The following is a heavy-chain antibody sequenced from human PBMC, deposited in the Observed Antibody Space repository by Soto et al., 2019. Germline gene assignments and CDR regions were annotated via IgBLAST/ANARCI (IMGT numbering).Heavy chain of an antibody. Sequence: PGESLKISCKGFGDSFTTYWVGWVRQMPGKGLEWMGIIYPGDSDTTYSPSFQGQVTMSADRSISTAYLQWSSLKASDSATYYCARQSTKRIGRTYRYKGMDFWGLGSTVTVSS. CDR1: GDSFTTYW. CDR3: ARQSTKRIGRTYRYKGMDF. CDR2: IYPGDSDT. V-gene: IGHV5-51*01. J-gene: IGHJ6*02. D-gene: IGHD2-15*01.